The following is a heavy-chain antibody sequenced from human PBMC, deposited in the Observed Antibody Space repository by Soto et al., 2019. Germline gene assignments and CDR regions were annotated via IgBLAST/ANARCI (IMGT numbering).Heavy chain of an antibody. CDR1: GGTFSSYA. Sequence: SVKVSCKASGGTFSSYAISWVRQAPGQGLEWMGGIIPIFGTANYAQKFQGRVTITADESTSTAYMELSSLRSEDTAVYYCAGSYGYNYYYGMDVWGQGTTVTVSS. D-gene: IGHD5-18*01. V-gene: IGHV1-69*13. J-gene: IGHJ6*02. CDR3: AGSYGYNYYYGMDV. CDR2: IIPIFGTA.